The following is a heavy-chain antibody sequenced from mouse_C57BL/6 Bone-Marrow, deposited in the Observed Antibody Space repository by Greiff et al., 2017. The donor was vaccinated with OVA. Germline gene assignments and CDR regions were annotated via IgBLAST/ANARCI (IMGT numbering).Heavy chain of an antibody. D-gene: IGHD3-2*02. V-gene: IGHV1-81*01. Sequence: QVQLKESGAELARPGASVKLSCKASGYTFTSYGISWVKQRTGQGLEWIGEIYPRSGNTYYNEKFKGKATLTADKSSSTAYMELRSLTSEDSAVYFCARSGQLRLRRAMDYWGQGTSVTVSS. CDR1: GYTFTSYG. J-gene: IGHJ4*01. CDR2: IYPRSGNT. CDR3: ARSGQLRLRRAMDY.